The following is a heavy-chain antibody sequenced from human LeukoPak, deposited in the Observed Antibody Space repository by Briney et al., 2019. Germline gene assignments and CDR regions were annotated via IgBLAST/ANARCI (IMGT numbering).Heavy chain of an antibody. D-gene: IGHD2-2*01. CDR1: GYTFTSYG. J-gene: IGHJ4*02. CDR2: ISAYNGNT. CDR3: ARVANIVVVPAAMDY. V-gene: IGHV1-18*01. Sequence: ASVTVSCKASGYTFTSYGISWVRQAPGQGLEWMGWISAYNGNTNYAQKLQGRVTMTTDTSTSTAYMELRSLRSDDTAVYYCARVANIVVVPAAMDYWGQGTLVTVSS.